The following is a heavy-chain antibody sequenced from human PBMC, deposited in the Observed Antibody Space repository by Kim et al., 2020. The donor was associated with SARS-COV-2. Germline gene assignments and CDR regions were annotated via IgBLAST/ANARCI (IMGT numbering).Heavy chain of an antibody. Sequence: SETLSLTCTVSGGSISSSSYYWGWIRQPPGKGLEWIGSIYYSGSTYYNPSLKSRVTISVDTSKNQFSLKLSSVTAADTAVYYCAINKYRRGYSYFNWFDPWGQGTLVTVSS. CDR2: IYYSGST. V-gene: IGHV4-39*01. D-gene: IGHD5-18*01. CDR1: GGSISSSSYY. J-gene: IGHJ5*02. CDR3: AINKYRRGYSYFNWFDP.